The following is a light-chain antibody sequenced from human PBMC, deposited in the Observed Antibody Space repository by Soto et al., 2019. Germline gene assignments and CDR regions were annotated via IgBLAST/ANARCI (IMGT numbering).Light chain of an antibody. J-gene: IGLJ1*01. Sequence: QSVLTQPPSVSGAPGQRVTISCTGSSSNIGAGYDVNWYQQIPGTAPKLLIYGNSNRPSGVPDRFSGSKSGTSASLAITGLQSEDEADYYCHSFDSSLSGYVFGPGTKLTVL. CDR3: HSFDSSLSGYV. CDR2: GNS. V-gene: IGLV1-40*01. CDR1: SSNIGAGYD.